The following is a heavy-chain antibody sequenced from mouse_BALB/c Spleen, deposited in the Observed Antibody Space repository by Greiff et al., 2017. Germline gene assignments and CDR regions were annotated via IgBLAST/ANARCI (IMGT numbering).Heavy chain of an antibody. CDR3: ARCGYYTDYAMDY. Sequence: EVKLQESGPGLVKPSQSLSLTCSVTGYSITSGYYWNWIRQFPGNKLEWMGYISYDGSNNYNPSLKNRISITRDTSKNQFFLKLNSVTTEDTATYYCARCGYYTDYAMDYWGQGTSVTVSS. CDR1: GYSITSGYY. J-gene: IGHJ4*01. CDR2: ISYDGSN. D-gene: IGHD2-3*01. V-gene: IGHV3-6*02.